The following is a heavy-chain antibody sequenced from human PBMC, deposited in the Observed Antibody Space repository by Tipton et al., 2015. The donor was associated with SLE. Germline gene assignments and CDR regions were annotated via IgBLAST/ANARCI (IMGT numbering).Heavy chain of an antibody. CDR1: GGSFSGYY. CDR2: INHRGST. J-gene: IGHJ2*01. CDR3: ARVGITGTTWDWYFDL. D-gene: IGHD1-7*01. V-gene: IGHV4-34*01. Sequence: TLSLTCAVYGGSFSGYYWSWIRQPPGKGLEWIGEINHRGSTNYNPSLKSRVTISVDTSENQFSLKLSSVTAADTAVYFCARVGITGTTWDWYFDLWGRGTLVTVSS.